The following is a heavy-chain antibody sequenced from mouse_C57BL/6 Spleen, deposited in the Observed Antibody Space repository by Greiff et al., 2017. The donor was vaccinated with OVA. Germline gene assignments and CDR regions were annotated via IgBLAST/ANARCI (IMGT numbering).Heavy chain of an antibody. CDR3: VRHGDYYGSSYGYAMDY. D-gene: IGHD1-1*01. Sequence: DVQLVESGGGLVQPKGSLKLSCAASGFSFNTYAMNWVRQAPGKGLEWVARIRSKSNNYATYYADSVKDRFTISRDDSESMLYLQMNNLKTEDTAMYYCVRHGDYYGSSYGYAMDYWGQGTSVTVSS. CDR2: IRSKSNNYAT. V-gene: IGHV10-1*01. CDR1: GFSFNTYA. J-gene: IGHJ4*01.